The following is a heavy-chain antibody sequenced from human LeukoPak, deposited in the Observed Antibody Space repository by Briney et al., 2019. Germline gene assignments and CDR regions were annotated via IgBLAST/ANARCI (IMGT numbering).Heavy chain of an antibody. Sequence: GGSLRLSCAASGXTFSTFSNYGMSWVRQAPGEGLEWVSAISDSGGKTYYADSMKGRFTISRDNSKNTLYLQMNSLRAEDTAVYYCAKHGSGRYFDYWGQGTLVTVSS. CDR2: ISDSGGKT. CDR1: GXTFSTFSNYG. CDR3: AKHGSGRYFDY. V-gene: IGHV3-23*01. D-gene: IGHD6-19*01. J-gene: IGHJ4*02.